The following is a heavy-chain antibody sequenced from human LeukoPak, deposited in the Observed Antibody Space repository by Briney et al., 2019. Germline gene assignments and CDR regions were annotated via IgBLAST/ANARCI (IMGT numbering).Heavy chain of an antibody. V-gene: IGHV3-9*01. J-gene: IGHJ4*02. D-gene: IGHD2-15*01. CDR2: ITWNSGSI. Sequence: PGRSLRLSCTASGFTFDDYAMHWVRQAPGKGLEWVSGITWNSGSIDYADPVKGRFTISRDNAKNSLYLQMNSLRVEDTAIYYCAKDMRYCNGGTCYPDYWGQGTLVTVSS. CDR1: GFTFDDYA. CDR3: AKDMRYCNGGTCYPDY.